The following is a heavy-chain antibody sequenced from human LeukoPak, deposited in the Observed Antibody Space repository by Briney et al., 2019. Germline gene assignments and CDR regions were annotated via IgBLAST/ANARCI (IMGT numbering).Heavy chain of an antibody. V-gene: IGHV3-21*05. CDR1: GFTFSSYE. CDR2: ISSTSSYI. D-gene: IGHD3-16*01. J-gene: IGHJ2*01. Sequence: GGSLRLSCAASGFTFSSYEMNWVRQAPGKGLEWVSYISSTSSYIYYADSMKGRFTISRDNAKNSLYLQMNSLRAEDTAVYYCARGEWYFDLWGRGTLVTVSS. CDR3: ARGEWYFDL.